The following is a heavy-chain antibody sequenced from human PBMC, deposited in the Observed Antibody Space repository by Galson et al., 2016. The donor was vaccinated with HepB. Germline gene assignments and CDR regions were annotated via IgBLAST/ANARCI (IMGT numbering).Heavy chain of an antibody. CDR1: GGSFSGYY. CDR2: INHSGSN. V-gene: IGHV4-34*01. CDR3: ARGDNPDYGDYASAYYYMDV. J-gene: IGHJ6*03. D-gene: IGHD4-17*01. Sequence: SETLSLTCAVYGGSFSGYYWSWIRQPPGKGLEWIGEINHSGSNNYNPSLKSRVTISVDTSKNQFSLKLSSVTAADTAVYYCARGDNPDYGDYASAYYYMDVWGKGTTVTVSS.